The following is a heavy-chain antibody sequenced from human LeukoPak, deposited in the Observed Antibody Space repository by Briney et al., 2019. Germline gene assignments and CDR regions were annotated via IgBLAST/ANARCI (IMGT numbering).Heavy chain of an antibody. CDR2: ISYEGSNK. Sequence: PGGSLRLSCAASGFTFSSYAMHWVRQAPGKGLEWVAVISYEGSNKYYADSVKGRFTISRDNSKNTLYLQMNSLRAEDTAVYYCARDLSGSVLDYWGQGTLVTVSS. CDR3: ARDLSGSVLDY. D-gene: IGHD1-26*01. CDR1: GFTFSSYA. V-gene: IGHV3-30-3*01. J-gene: IGHJ4*02.